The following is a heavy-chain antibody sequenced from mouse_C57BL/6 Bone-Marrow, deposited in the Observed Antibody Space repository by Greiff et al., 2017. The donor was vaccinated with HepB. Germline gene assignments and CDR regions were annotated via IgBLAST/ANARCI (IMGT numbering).Heavy chain of an antibody. CDR2: IWTGGGT. CDR3: ARTGLLRSGWYFDV. CDR1: GFSLTSYA. D-gene: IGHD1-1*01. Sequence: VQVVESGPGLVAPSQSLSITCTVSGFSLTSYAISWVRQPPGKGLEWLGVIWTGGGTNYNSALKSRLSISKDNSKSQVFLKMNSLQTDDTARYYCARTGLLRSGWYFDVWGTGTTVTVSS. J-gene: IGHJ1*03. V-gene: IGHV2-9-1*01.